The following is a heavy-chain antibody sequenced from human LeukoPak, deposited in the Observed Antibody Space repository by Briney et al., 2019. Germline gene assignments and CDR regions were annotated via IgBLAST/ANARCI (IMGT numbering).Heavy chain of an antibody. Sequence: GGSLRLSCAASGVTFSSFAMTWVREAPGKGLEWGSSISGGGVTTYYADSVKGRFTISRDNSKNTLYLQMNSLRAENTAVYYCARDLYARSWPRADYWGQGTLVTVSS. V-gene: IGHV3-23*01. CDR2: ISGGGVTT. CDR1: GVTFSSFA. D-gene: IGHD2/OR15-2a*01. CDR3: ARDLYARSWPRADY. J-gene: IGHJ4*02.